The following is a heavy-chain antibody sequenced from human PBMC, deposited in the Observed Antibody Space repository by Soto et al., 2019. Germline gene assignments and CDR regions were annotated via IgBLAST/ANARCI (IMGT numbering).Heavy chain of an antibody. V-gene: IGHV3-48*01. D-gene: IGHD6-19*01. Sequence: EVQLVESGGGLVQPGESLRLSCAVSGFPFSDYSMSWVRQAPGKGLEWVSYISRSGDVIKYADSVKGRFTTSRDNGKNSLFLQMNCLSAEDTAVYYCARDGAVAGKRYFYGMDVWGQGTTVTVSS. CDR1: GFPFSDYS. J-gene: IGHJ6*02. CDR3: ARDGAVAGKRYFYGMDV. CDR2: ISRSGDVI.